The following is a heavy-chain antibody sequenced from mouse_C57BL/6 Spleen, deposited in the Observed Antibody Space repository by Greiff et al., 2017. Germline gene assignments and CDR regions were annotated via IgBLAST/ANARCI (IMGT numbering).Heavy chain of an antibody. CDR1: GYTFTSYW. V-gene: IGHV1-69*01. CDR3: ARRSYDGYYDDY. D-gene: IGHD2-3*01. Sequence: QVQLQQPGAELVMPGASVKLSCKASGYTFTSYWMHWVKQRPGQGLEWIGEIDPSDSYTNYNQKFKGKSTLTVDKSSSTAYMQLSSLTSEDSAVYYCARRSYDGYYDDYWGQGTTLTVTS. J-gene: IGHJ2*01. CDR2: IDPSDSYT.